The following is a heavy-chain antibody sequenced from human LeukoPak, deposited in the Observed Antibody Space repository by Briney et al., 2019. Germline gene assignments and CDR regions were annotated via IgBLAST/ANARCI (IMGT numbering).Heavy chain of an antibody. CDR3: ARGSNTDY. CDR1: GFTFSSYS. V-gene: IGHV3-48*01. J-gene: IGHJ4*02. CDR2: ISSSSSTI. Sequence: PGGSLRLSCAASGFTFSSYSMNWVRQAPGKGLEWVSYISSSSSTIYYADSVKGRFTISRDNAKNSLYLQMNSLRAEDTAVYYCARGSNTDYWGQGTLVTVSS.